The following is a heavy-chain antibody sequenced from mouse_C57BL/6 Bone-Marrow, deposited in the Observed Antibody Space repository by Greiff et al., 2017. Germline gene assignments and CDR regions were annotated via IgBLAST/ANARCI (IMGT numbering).Heavy chain of an antibody. D-gene: IGHD1-1*01. J-gene: IGHJ1*03. Sequence: VQLQQSGPVLVKPGASVKMSCKASGYTFTDYYMNWVKQSHGKSLEWIGVINPYNGGTSYNQKFKGKATLTVDKSSSTAYMERNSLTSEDSAVYYCARGRDYYGSSYKNWYFDVWGTGTTVTVSS. V-gene: IGHV1-19*01. CDR2: INPYNGGT. CDR1: GYTFTDYY. CDR3: ARGRDYYGSSYKNWYFDV.